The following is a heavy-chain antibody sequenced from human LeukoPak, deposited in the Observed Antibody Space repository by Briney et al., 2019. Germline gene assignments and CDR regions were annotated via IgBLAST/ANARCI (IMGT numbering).Heavy chain of an antibody. D-gene: IGHD2-2*01. Sequence: GGSLRLSCAASGFTFSDNYMSWIRQALGKGLEWVSYISRSGSTIYYADSVKGRFTISRDNAKNSLYLQMNSLRAEDTAVYYCARGPLGHCSTAICHYYGMDVWGQGTMVTVSS. J-gene: IGHJ6*02. V-gene: IGHV3-11*01. CDR3: ARGPLGHCSTAICHYYGMDV. CDR2: ISRSGSTI. CDR1: GFTFSDNY.